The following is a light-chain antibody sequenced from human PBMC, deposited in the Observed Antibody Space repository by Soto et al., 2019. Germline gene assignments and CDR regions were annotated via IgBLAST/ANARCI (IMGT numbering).Light chain of an antibody. J-gene: IGKJ1*01. CDR1: QSMRSN. Sequence: DIVMTQSPDSLAVSPGERATLSCRASQSMRSNVAWYQQKPGQAPRLLIYGASTRAAGIPARFSGSGSGTEFTLTITSLQSEDFAVYYCQQYDNWPRTFGQGTKVDIK. CDR2: GAS. CDR3: QQYDNWPRT. V-gene: IGKV3-15*01.